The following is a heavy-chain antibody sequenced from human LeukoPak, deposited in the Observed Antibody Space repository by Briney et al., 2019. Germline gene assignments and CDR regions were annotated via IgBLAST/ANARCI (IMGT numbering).Heavy chain of an antibody. Sequence: GGSLRLSCAASGFTFSSYAMSWVRQAPGKGLEWVSAISGTDDTTYYADSVKGRFTISRDNSKNTLYLQMNSLRAEDTAVYYCAKDCSGGSCYPPYHYGMDVWGQGTTVTVSS. V-gene: IGHV3-23*01. CDR2: ISGTDDTT. CDR1: GFTFSSYA. D-gene: IGHD2-15*01. J-gene: IGHJ6*02. CDR3: AKDCSGGSCYPPYHYGMDV.